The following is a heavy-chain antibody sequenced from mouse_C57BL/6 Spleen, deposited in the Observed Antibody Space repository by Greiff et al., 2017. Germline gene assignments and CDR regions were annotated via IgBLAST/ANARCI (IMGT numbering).Heavy chain of an antibody. CDR2: IRWKSDNYAT. D-gene: IGHD2-1*01. V-gene: IGHV6-3*01. J-gene: IGHJ3*01. CDR3: TGGCNYVAY. CDR1: GFTFSNYW. Sequence: EVQGVESGGGLVQPGGSMKLSCVASGFTFSNYWMNWVRQSPETGLEWVAQIRWKSDNYATHYAESVKGRLAISRDDNKSSVYLQMNNLRAEDTGIYYCTGGCNYVAYWGQGTLVTVSA.